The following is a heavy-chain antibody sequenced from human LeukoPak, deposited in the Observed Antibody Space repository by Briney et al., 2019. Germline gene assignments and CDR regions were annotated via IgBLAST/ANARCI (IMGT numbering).Heavy chain of an antibody. CDR3: ARGPQYCSDGSCYSYAFDI. Sequence: PSETLSLTCTVSGGSISTSYWSWIRQPPGKGLEWIGYIYYSGSTYYNPSLKSRVTISVDTSKNQFSLKLSSVTAADTAVYYCARGPQYCSDGSCYSYAFDIWGQGTMVTVSS. V-gene: IGHV4-59*01. CDR2: IYYSGST. CDR1: GGSISTSY. D-gene: IGHD2-15*01. J-gene: IGHJ3*02.